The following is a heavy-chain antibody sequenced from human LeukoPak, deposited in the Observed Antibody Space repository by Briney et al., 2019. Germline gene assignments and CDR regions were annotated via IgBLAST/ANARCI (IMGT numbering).Heavy chain of an antibody. CDR2: IHSGGST. J-gene: IGHJ4*02. CDR3: ARDFRAGFYFHY. Sequence: GGSLRLSCVASGFSVSSNYMNWVRQAPGRGLEWVLLIHSGGSTYFADSVKGRFAISRDNSRNILYLQMNSLRAEDTAVYYCARDFRAGFYFHYWGQGTLVTVSS. CDR1: GFSVSSNY. V-gene: IGHV3-66*01.